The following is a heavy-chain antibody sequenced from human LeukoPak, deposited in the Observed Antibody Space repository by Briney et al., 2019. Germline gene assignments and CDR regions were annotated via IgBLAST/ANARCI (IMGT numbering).Heavy chain of an antibody. D-gene: IGHD3-10*01. CDR3: AKDPRLVRGVIFDY. Sequence: GGSLRLSCTASGFTFSSYAMSWVRQVPGGGLEWVSAISGNDGRTYYADSVKGRFTVSRDNFKNTLYLQMDSLSADDTAVYFCAKDPRLVRGVIFDYWGQGARVTVSS. V-gene: IGHV3-23*01. CDR2: ISGNDGRT. J-gene: IGHJ4*02. CDR1: GFTFSSYA.